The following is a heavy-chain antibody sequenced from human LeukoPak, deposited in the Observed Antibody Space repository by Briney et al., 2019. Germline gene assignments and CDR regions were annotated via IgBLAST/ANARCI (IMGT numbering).Heavy chain of an antibody. V-gene: IGHV4-34*01. CDR2: INHSGST. Sequence: TSETLSLTCAVYGGSFSGYYWSWIRQPPGKGLEWIGEINHSGSTNYNPSLKSRVTISVDTSKNQFSLKLSSVTAADTAVYYCAREGITGTDWGQGTLVTVSS. CDR3: AREGITGTD. CDR1: GGSFSGYY. J-gene: IGHJ4*02. D-gene: IGHD1-20*01.